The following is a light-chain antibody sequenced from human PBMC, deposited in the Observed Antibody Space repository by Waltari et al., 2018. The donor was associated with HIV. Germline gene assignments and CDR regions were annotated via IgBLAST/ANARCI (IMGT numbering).Light chain of an antibody. CDR3: VLYVRSGRV. J-gene: IGLJ2*01. Sequence: QAVVTQEPSLSVSPGKTITLTCGLRSASVSTSFFPSWYQLTPGQAPRSLLDKRYVRFSGGPERFSGSSVGNKAALAITGAQAEDECIYYCVLYVRSGRVVGGGTRRTVL. CDR1: SASVSTSFF. V-gene: IGLV8-61*01. CDR2: KRY.